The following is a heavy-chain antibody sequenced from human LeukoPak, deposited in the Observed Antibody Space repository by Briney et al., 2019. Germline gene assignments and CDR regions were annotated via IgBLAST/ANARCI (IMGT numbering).Heavy chain of an antibody. CDR1: GFTFSSYS. D-gene: IGHD3-22*01. Sequence: GGSLRLSCAASGFTFSSYSMNWVRQAPGKGLEWVSSISSSSSYIYYADSVKGRFTISRDNAKNSLYLQMNSLRAEDTAVYYCARWYDSSSNYYYGMDVWGQGTTVTVSS. J-gene: IGHJ6*02. CDR3: ARWYDSSSNYYYGMDV. V-gene: IGHV3-21*01. CDR2: ISSSSSYI.